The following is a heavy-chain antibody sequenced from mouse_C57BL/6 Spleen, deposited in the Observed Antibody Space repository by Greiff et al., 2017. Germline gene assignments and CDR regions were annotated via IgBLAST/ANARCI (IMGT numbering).Heavy chain of an antibody. CDR3: APGTRFAY. D-gene: IGHD4-1*01. CDR2: IYPRSGNT. CDR1: GYTFTSYG. Sequence: VKLQQSGAELARPGASVKLSCKASGYTFTSYGISWVKQRTGQGLEWIGEIYPRSGNTYYNEKFKGKATLTADKSSSTAYMELRSLTSEDSAVYFCAPGTRFAYWGQGTLVTVSA. V-gene: IGHV1-81*01. J-gene: IGHJ3*01.